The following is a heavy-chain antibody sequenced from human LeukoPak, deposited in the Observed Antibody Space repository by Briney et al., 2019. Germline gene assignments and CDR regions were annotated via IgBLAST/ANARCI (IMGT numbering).Heavy chain of an antibody. CDR3: ASGYSSSSGDAFDI. CDR2: ISAYNGNT. V-gene: IGHV1-18*01. CDR1: GYTFTSYG. Sequence: ASVKVSCKASGYTFTSYGISWVRQAPGQGLEWMGWISAYNGNTNYAQKPQGRVTMTTDTSTSTAYMELRSLRSDDTAVYYCASGYSSSSGDAFDIWGPGTMVTVSS. J-gene: IGHJ3*02. D-gene: IGHD6-6*01.